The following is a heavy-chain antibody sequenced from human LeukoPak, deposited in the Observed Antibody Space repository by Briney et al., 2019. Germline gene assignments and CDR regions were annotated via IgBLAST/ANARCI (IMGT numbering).Heavy chain of an antibody. CDR1: GGSISSGGYS. Sequence: SETLSLTCAVSGGSISSGGYSWSWIRQPPGKGLVWIGYIYHSGSTYYNPSLKSRVTISVDRSKNQFSLKLSSVTAADTAVYYCARAYYGSGSYYEWRFDPWGQGTLVTVSS. J-gene: IGHJ5*02. D-gene: IGHD3-10*01. V-gene: IGHV4-30-2*01. CDR2: IYHSGST. CDR3: ARAYYGSGSYYEWRFDP.